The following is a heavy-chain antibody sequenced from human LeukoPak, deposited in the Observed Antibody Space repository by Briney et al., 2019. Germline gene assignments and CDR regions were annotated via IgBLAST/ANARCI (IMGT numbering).Heavy chain of an antibody. V-gene: IGHV1-69*13. D-gene: IGHD3-3*01. CDR3: ARDRPPPTYYDFWSGRPVYYYYMDV. CDR1: GGTFSSYA. J-gene: IGHJ6*03. CDR2: TIPIFGTA. Sequence: ASVKVSCKASGGTFSSYAISWVRQAPGQGLEWMGGTIPIFGTANYAQKFQGRVTITADESTSTAYMELSSLRSEDTAVYYCARDRPPPTYYDFWSGRPVYYYYMDVWGKGTTVTVSS.